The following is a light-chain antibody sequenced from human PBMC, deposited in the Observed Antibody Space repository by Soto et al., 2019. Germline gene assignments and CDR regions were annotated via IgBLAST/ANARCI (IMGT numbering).Light chain of an antibody. V-gene: IGKV1-39*01. Sequence: DINMTESPSSLSASVGDRVTLTCRATQSISKYLNWYQQKPGKAPNLLMYTASNLQSGVPSRFSGSGSGTDFTLTISSLQPEDFATYYCQQSYSTPISFGQGTLLDIK. CDR2: TAS. J-gene: IGKJ5*01. CDR3: QQSYSTPIS. CDR1: QSISKY.